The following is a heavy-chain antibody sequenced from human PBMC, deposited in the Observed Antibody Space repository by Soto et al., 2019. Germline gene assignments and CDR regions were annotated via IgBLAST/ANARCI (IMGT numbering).Heavy chain of an antibody. CDR1: GGSISSYY. J-gene: IGHJ6*03. CDR3: ARGGGVTTEGPDYYYYMDV. CDR2: IYYSGST. V-gene: IGHV4-59*01. D-gene: IGHD2-21*02. Sequence: QVQLQESGPGLVKPSETLSLTCTVSGGSISSYYWSWIRQPPGKGLEWIGYIYYSGSTNYNPSLKSRVTISVDTSKNQFSLKLSSVTAADTAVYYCARGGGVTTEGPDYYYYMDVWGKGTTVTVSS.